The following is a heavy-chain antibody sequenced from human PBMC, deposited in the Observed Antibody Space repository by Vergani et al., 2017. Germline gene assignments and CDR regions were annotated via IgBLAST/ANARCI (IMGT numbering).Heavy chain of an antibody. Sequence: QVTLKESGPVLVKPTETLTLTCTVSGFSLSNARMGVSWIRQPPGKALEWLAHIFSNDEKFYSTSLKRRLTISKVASKSQMVLTMTNMDPVDTATYYWARMSWWGAFDIWGQGTMVTVSS. CDR3: ARMSWWGAFDI. V-gene: IGHV2-26*01. CDR2: IFSNDEK. J-gene: IGHJ3*02. D-gene: IGHD2-8*02. CDR1: GFSLSNARMG.